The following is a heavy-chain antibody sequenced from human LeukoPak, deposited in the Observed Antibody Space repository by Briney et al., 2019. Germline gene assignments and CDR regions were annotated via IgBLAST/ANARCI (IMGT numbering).Heavy chain of an antibody. V-gene: IGHV3-23*01. CDR2: ITYNGDDR. Sequence: GGSLRLSCAVSGFTFSSYAMGWVRQAPGKGLEWVAGITYNGDDRNYADSVKGRFTISRDNSKSTLDLQMNSLRAEDTALYYCARDGSWGWAQHVHWGQGILVTVSS. J-gene: IGHJ4*02. CDR3: ARDGSWGWAQHVH. D-gene: IGHD7-27*01. CDR1: GFTFSSYA.